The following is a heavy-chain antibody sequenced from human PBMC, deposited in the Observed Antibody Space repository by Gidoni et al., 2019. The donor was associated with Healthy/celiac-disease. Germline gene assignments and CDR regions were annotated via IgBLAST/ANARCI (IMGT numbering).Heavy chain of an antibody. J-gene: IGHJ5*02. CDR1: GYTFTSDG. CDR2: ISAYNGNT. V-gene: IGHV1-18*01. CDR3: AREAAAATYDQIYNWFDP. D-gene: IGHD6-13*01. Sequence: QVQLVQSGAEVKKPGASVKVSCKASGYTFTSDGISWVRQAPGQALEWMGWISAYNGNTNYAQQLQGRVTMTTDTSTSTAYMELRSLRSDDTAVYYCAREAAAATYDQIYNWFDPWGQGTLVTVSS.